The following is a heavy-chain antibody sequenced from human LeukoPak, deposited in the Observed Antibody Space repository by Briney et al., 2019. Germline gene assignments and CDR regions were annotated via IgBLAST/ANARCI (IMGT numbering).Heavy chain of an antibody. V-gene: IGHV3-23*01. CDR3: AKDLGYSYGFYFDY. Sequence: GGSLRLSCAASGFTFSSYAMSWVRQAPGKGLEWVSAISGSGGSTYYADSVKGRFTIPRDNSKNTLYLQMNSLRAEDTAVYYCAKDLGYSYGFYFDYWGQGTLVTVSS. CDR2: ISGSGGST. D-gene: IGHD5-18*01. J-gene: IGHJ4*02. CDR1: GFTFSSYA.